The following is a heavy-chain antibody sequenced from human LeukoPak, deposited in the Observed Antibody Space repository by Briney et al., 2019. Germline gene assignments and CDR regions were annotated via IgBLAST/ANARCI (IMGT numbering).Heavy chain of an antibody. CDR1: RGSITSNF. J-gene: IGHJ4*02. V-gene: IGHV4-59*08. CDR3: ARALPNWNPPDY. Sequence: SETLSLTCTVSRGSITSNFWSSIRQPPGGGRGWIGYLYNSVRTRYNPSLKRRATISGDTSKNQFSLKLNSVTAADTAVYYCARALPNWNPPDYWGRGTLVTVSS. D-gene: IGHD1-1*01. CDR2: LYNSVRT.